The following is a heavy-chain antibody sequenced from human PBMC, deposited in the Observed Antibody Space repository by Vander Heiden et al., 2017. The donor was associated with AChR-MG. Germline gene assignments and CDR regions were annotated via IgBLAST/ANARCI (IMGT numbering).Heavy chain of an antibody. CDR2: ISGSGGST. V-gene: IGHV3-23*01. D-gene: IGHD2-15*01. CDR3: AKEPGYHEDYFDY. J-gene: IGHJ4*02. Sequence: EVQLLESGGGLVQPGGSLTLSCAASGFTFRSCAMSWVRQAPGKGLEWVSAISGSGGSTYYADSVKGRFTISRDNSKNTLYLQMNSLRAEDTAVYYCAKEPGYHEDYFDYWVQGTLVTVSS. CDR1: GFTFRSCA.